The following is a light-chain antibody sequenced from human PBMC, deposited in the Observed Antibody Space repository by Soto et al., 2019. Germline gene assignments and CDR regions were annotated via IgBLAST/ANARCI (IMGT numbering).Light chain of an antibody. J-gene: IGLJ1*01. V-gene: IGLV1-51*01. CDR2: DDN. CDR1: SCNIGGNS. CDR3: GSWDSSLSAYV. Sequence: QSVLTQPPSVSAAPGQKVTISCSGTSCNIGGNSVSWYQQLPGTAPKLLIYDDNKRPSGIPDRCSGSKSGTSATLGITGFQTGDEADYYCGSWDSSLSAYVFGTGTKVTVL.